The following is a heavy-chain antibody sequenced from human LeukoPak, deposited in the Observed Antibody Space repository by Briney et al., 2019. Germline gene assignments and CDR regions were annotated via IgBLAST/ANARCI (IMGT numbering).Heavy chain of an antibody. D-gene: IGHD2-8*01. V-gene: IGHV4-34*01. J-gene: IGHJ3*02. Sequence: PSETLSLTCAVYGGSFSGYYWSWIRQPPGKGLEWIGEINHSGSTNYNPSLKSRVTISVDTSKNQFSLKLSSVTAADTAVYYCARLMRWQTFPRLGRIAFDIWGQGTMVTVSS. CDR3: ARLMRWQTFPRLGRIAFDI. CDR2: INHSGST. CDR1: GGSFSGYY.